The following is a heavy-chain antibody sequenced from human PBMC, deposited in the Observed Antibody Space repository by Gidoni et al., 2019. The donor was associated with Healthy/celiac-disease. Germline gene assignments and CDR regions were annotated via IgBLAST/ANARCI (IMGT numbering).Heavy chain of an antibody. J-gene: IGHJ4*02. D-gene: IGHD3-10*01. Sequence: QVQLVQAGAEVKKPGASVKVSCKASGYTFTSYGISCVREAPGQGLEWRGWIRAYNGNTNYTHKLPASATMTTNPSTSTATMELRGLSSDATAVYYWARASVGMVRGGGYFDYWGQGTLVTVSS. V-gene: IGHV1-18*01. CDR3: ARASVGMVRGGGYFDY. CDR2: IRAYNGNT. CDR1: GYTFTSYG.